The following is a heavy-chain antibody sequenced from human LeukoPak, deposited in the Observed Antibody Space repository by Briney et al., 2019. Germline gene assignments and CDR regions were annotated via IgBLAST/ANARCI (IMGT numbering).Heavy chain of an antibody. J-gene: IGHJ3*02. V-gene: IGHV3-11*06. CDR2: MRRGSDYK. D-gene: IGHD1-26*01. CDR3: ARERFDSGRYYGNAFDI. Sequence: GGSLTLSCVGSGFNLNDYMAWIRQTPGKGLQRVSYMRRGSDYKAYEDSVKGRFTISRDDAKNSLYLQMNSLRAEDTAVYYCARERFDSGRYYGNAFDIWGQGTMVTVSS. CDR1: GFNLNDY.